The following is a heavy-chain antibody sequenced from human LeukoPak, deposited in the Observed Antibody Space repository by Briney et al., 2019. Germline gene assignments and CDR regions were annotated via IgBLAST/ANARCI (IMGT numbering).Heavy chain of an antibody. J-gene: IGHJ6*02. CDR1: VYTFTDYL. Sequence: AAVTDSCMSSVYTFTDYLMYSLRPAPAQRVAWVGWIYPNSGGTNIAQKLQDRVTLTIDTSINTDYMYLSGLTSDDTAVCYCVKAATEGYYYYYGLDVWDQGTAVTVSS. CDR3: VKAATEGYYYYYGLDV. CDR2: IYPNSGGT. V-gene: IGHV1-2*02.